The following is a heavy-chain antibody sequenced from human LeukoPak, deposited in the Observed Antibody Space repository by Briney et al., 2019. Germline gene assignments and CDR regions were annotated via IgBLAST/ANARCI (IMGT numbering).Heavy chain of an antibody. Sequence: PSETLSLTCAVYGGSFSGYYWSWIRQPPGKGLEWIGEINHSGSTNYNPSLKSRVTISVDTSKNQFSLKLSSVTAADTAVYYCARERRGILYYFDYWGQGTLVTVSS. CDR3: ARERRGILYYFDY. V-gene: IGHV4-34*01. CDR2: INHSGST. D-gene: IGHD3-9*01. J-gene: IGHJ4*02. CDR1: GGSFSGYY.